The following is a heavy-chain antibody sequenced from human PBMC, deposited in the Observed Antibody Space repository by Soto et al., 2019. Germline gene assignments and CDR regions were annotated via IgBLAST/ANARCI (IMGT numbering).Heavy chain of an antibody. CDR3: ARAPWLYHFDY. V-gene: IGHV4-39*01. J-gene: IGHJ4*02. CDR2: IYYSGST. CDR1: GCSISSSSYY. Sequence: LETLSLTCTVSGCSISSSSYYWGWIRQPPGKGLEWIGSIYYSGSTYYNPSLKSRVTISVDTSKNQFSLKLSSVTAADTAVYYCARAPWLYHFDYWGQGTLVTVSS. D-gene: IGHD5-12*01.